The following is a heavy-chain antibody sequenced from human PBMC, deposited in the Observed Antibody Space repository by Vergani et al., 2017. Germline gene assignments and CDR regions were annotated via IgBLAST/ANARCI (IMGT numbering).Heavy chain of an antibody. CDR1: GYTFTSYD. V-gene: IGHV1-8*03. CDR2: MNPNSGNT. Sequence: QVQLVQSGAEVKKPGASVKVSCKASGYTFTSYDINWVRQATGQGLEWMGWMNPNSGNTDYAQKFQGRVSITRNTSISTAYMVLSSLRSEDTAVYYCAGGYPGTYYSYAMDVWGQGTTVTVSS. D-gene: IGHD3-10*01. J-gene: IGHJ6*02. CDR3: AGGYPGTYYSYAMDV.